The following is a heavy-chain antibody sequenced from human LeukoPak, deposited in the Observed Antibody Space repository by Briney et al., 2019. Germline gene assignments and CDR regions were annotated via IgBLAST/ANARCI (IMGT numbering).Heavy chain of an antibody. CDR2: MNPNSGGT. D-gene: IGHD6-25*01. V-gene: IGHV1-2*02. J-gene: IGHJ4*02. CDR3: ARGRPGDYFDY. Sequence: ASVKVSCKASGYTFTDYSLHWVRQAPGQGLEWMGWMNPNSGGTNYAQQFQGRVTMTRDTSISTAYMDLSRLRSDDTAVYYCARGRPGDYFDYWGQGTLVTVSS. CDR1: GYTFTDYS.